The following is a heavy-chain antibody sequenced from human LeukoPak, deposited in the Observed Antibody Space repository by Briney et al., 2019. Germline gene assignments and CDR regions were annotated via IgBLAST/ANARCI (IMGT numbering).Heavy chain of an antibody. CDR1: GYTFTGYY. CDR2: INPNSGGT. Sequence: ASVKVSCKASGYTFTGYYMHWVRQAPGQGLEWMGWINPNSGGTNYAQKFQGRVTMTRDTSISTAYMELSSLRSEDTAVYYCARVGEGGSYSYFDYWGQGTLVTVSS. V-gene: IGHV1-2*02. D-gene: IGHD1-26*01. CDR3: ARVGEGGSYSYFDY. J-gene: IGHJ4*02.